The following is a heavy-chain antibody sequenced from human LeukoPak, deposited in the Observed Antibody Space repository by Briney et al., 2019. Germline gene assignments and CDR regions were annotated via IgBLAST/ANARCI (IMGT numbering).Heavy chain of an antibody. CDR3: ARGSRWLQLGPFDY. Sequence: GGSLRLSCAASGFTFSSYTMHWVRQAPGKGLEWVAVMSYDGSDNYYADSVKGRFTISRDNSRTTVYLQMNCLRAEDTAVYYCARGSRWLQLGPFDYWGQGTLVTVSS. CDR1: GFTFSSYT. J-gene: IGHJ4*02. D-gene: IGHD5-24*01. V-gene: IGHV3-30*01. CDR2: MSYDGSDN.